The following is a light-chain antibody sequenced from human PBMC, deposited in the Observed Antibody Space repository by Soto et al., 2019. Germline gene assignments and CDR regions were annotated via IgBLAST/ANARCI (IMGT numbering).Light chain of an antibody. CDR2: GVS. Sequence: QSALTQPAYVSGSRGQSITISCTGTSSDVGGYDYVSWYQQHPGKAPKLMIYGVSNRPSGVSNRFSGSKSGNTASLTISGLQAEDEADYYCSSYTNSITHVFGGGTKVTDL. V-gene: IGLV2-14*03. CDR3: SSYTNSITHV. CDR1: SSDVGGYDY. J-gene: IGLJ3*02.